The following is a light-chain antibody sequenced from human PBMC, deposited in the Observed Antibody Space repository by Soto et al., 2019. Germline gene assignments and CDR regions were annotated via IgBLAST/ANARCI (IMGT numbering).Light chain of an antibody. CDR1: SSDVGGYNY. V-gene: IGLV2-14*01. Sequence: QSALTQPASVSGSPGQSITISCTGTSSDVGGYNYVSWYQQHPGKAPKLTIYEVSTRPSGVSNRFSGSKSGNTASLTISGLQAEDDADYYCSSYTSSSTLVFGGGTKLTVL. CDR3: SSYTSSSTLV. J-gene: IGLJ2*01. CDR2: EVS.